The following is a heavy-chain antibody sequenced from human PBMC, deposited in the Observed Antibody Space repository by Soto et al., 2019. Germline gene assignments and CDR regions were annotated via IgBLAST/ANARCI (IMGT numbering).Heavy chain of an antibody. V-gene: IGHV3-23*01. CDR2: ISGGGVGT. CDR3: AKDLEGLLFPDH. D-gene: IGHD3-10*02. Sequence: PGGSLRLSCAASGFTFSTYAMTWVRQAPGKGLEWVSAISGGGVGTYYTDSVKGRFTISRDNSKNTLYLQMNSLRAEDTAVYYCAKDLEGLLFPDHWGQGTLVTVSS. CDR1: GFTFSTYA. J-gene: IGHJ4*02.